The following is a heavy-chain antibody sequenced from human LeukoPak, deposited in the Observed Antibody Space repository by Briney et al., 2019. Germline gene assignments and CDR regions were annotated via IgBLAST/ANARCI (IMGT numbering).Heavy chain of an antibody. Sequence: PGGSLRLSCAASGFTFSSYSMNWVRQAPGKGLEWVSYISSSSSMIYYAYSVKGRFTISRDNAKNSLYLQMKSLKDEDTAIYYCARDYGDLPARVPYFDYWGQGTLVTVSS. CDR2: ISSSSSMI. V-gene: IGHV3-48*02. CDR1: GFTFSSYS. CDR3: ARDYGDLPARVPYFDY. J-gene: IGHJ4*02. D-gene: IGHD4-17*01.